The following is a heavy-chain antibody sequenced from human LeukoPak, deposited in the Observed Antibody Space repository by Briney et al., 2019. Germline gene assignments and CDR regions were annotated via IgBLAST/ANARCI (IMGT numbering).Heavy chain of an antibody. D-gene: IGHD3-22*01. V-gene: IGHV1-2*02. Sequence: ASVKVSCKASGYTFTGYYMHWVRQAPGQGLEWMGWINPNSGGTNYAQKFQGRVTMTRDTSISTAYMELSRLRSDDTAVYYCAREKDSSGYYHYGMDVWGQGTTVTVSS. CDR1: GYTFTGYY. CDR3: AREKDSSGYYHYGMDV. CDR2: INPNSGGT. J-gene: IGHJ6*02.